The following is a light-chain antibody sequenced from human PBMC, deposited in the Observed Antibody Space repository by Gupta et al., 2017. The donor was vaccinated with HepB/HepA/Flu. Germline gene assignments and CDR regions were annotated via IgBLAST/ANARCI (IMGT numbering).Light chain of an antibody. V-gene: IGKV3-11*01. Sequence: EIVLTQSPATLSLSPGERATFPCRASQSVSTYLAWYQQKPGQAPRLLIYDASKRATGIPAWFSGSGSGTDFTLTISSLEPEDFAVYYCQQCKNWPITFGQGTRLEIK. CDR1: QSVSTY. J-gene: IGKJ5*01. CDR3: QQCKNWPIT. CDR2: DAS.